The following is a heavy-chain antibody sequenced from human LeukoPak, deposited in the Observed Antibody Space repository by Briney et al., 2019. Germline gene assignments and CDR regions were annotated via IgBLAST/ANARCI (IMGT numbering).Heavy chain of an antibody. Sequence: GGSPTLSCAVSGPTLSASYMRWIRPAPGKGLEWVSYISSSRSYTNYADSVKGRFTIYRHNSKNTLYLQMNRLRAGDTAVYFCAKDAIEYSGCPYYFVYWGQGALVSVS. V-gene: IGHV3-11*06. CDR1: GPTLSASY. CDR3: AKDAIEYSGCPYYFVY. CDR2: ISSSRSYT. J-gene: IGHJ4*02. D-gene: IGHD1-26*01.